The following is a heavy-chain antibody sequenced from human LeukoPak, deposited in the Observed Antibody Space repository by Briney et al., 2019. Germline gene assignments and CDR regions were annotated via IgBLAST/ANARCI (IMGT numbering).Heavy chain of an antibody. CDR2: IYHSGST. Sequence: SETLSLTCTVSGGSISSGGYSWSWIRQPPGKGLEWIGYIYHSGSTYYNPSLKSRVTISVDRSKNQFSLKLSSVTAADTAVYYCARGRYGDYAYWGQGTLVTVSS. CDR3: ARGRYGDYAY. V-gene: IGHV4-30-2*01. D-gene: IGHD4-17*01. J-gene: IGHJ4*02. CDR1: GGSISSGGYS.